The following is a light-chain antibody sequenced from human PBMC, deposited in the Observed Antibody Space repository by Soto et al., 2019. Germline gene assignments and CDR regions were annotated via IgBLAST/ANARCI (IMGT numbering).Light chain of an antibody. V-gene: IGKV2-30*01. CDR2: RVS. CDR3: TQGTHWPRT. Sequence: DVVLTQSPLSLPVNFGQPASISCRSSKSLVYSDGNTHLSWFHQRPGQSPRRLIYRVSGRDSGVQDRFSGSASGTDFTLEISRVAAEDVGIYFCTQGTHWPRTFGQGTKVEVK. J-gene: IGKJ1*01. CDR1: KSLVYSDGNTH.